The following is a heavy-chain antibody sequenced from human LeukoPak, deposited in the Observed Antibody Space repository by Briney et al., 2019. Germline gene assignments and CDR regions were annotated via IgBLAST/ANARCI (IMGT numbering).Heavy chain of an antibody. J-gene: IGHJ4*02. CDR2: IYPGDSDT. V-gene: IGHV5-51*01. Sequence: GESLKISCKGSGYSFTTYWIGWVRQMPGKGLELMGIIYPGDSDTRYRPSFQGQVTISVDESNSTAYLQWSSLKASDTAMYYCARHVGSSGWYVWGQGTLVTVSP. CDR1: GYSFTTYW. D-gene: IGHD6-19*01. CDR3: ARHVGSSGWYV.